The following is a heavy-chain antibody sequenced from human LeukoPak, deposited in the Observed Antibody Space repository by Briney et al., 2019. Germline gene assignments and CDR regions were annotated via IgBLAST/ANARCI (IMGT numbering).Heavy chain of an antibody. CDR1: GFTFSSYW. CDR2: IKPDGSVG. D-gene: IGHD6-13*01. Sequence: GGSLRLSCAASGFTFSSYWMTWVRQAPGKGLEWVANIKPDGSVGYYVDSVRGRFLISRDNAGNSLYLQMNSLRVEDTAIYYCTQNLVAAAGDHWGQGTLLIVSS. J-gene: IGHJ4*02. CDR3: TQNLVAAAGDH. V-gene: IGHV3-7*01.